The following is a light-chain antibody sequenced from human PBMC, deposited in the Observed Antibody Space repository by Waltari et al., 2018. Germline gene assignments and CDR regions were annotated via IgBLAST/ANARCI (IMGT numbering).Light chain of an antibody. CDR1: QSVSSN. V-gene: IGKV3-15*01. Sequence: EIVMTQSPATLSVSPGERATLSCRASQSVSSNLAWSQQKPGQAPRLLIYGASTRATGIPARFSGSGSGTEFTLTISSMQSEDFAVYYCQQYNNWPPWTFGQGTKVEIK. CDR3: QQYNNWPPWT. CDR2: GAS. J-gene: IGKJ1*01.